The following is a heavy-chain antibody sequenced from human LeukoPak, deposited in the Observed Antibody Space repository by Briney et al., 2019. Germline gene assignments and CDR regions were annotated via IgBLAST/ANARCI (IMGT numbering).Heavy chain of an antibody. CDR1: GFTFSSYE. Sequence: GGSLRLSCAASGFTFSSYEMNWVRQAPGKGLEWGSYISSSGSTIYYADSVKGRFTISRDNAKNSLYLQMNSLRAEDTAVYYCASMVVPAESHAFDIWGQGTMVTVSS. D-gene: IGHD2-2*01. V-gene: IGHV3-48*03. CDR3: ASMVVPAESHAFDI. CDR2: ISSSGSTI. J-gene: IGHJ3*02.